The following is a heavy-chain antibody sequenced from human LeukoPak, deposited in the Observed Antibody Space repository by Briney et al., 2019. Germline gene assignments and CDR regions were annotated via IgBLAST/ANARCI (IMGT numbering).Heavy chain of an antibody. CDR2: ISYDGSNK. CDR1: GFTFSSYA. Sequence: GGSLRLSCAASGFTFSSYAMHWVRQAPGKGLEWVAVISYDGSNKYYADSVKGRFTISRDNSKNTLYLQMNSLRAEDTAVYYCARGFYFDYFDYWGQGTLVTVSS. V-gene: IGHV3-30-3*01. CDR3: ARGFYFDYFDY. J-gene: IGHJ4*02. D-gene: IGHD2/OR15-2a*01.